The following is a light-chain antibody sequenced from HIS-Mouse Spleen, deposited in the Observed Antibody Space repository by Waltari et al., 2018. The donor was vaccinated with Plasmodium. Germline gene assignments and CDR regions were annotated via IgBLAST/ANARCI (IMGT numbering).Light chain of an antibody. J-gene: IGLJ3*02. CDR1: ALPKKY. V-gene: IGLV3-10*01. Sequence: SYELTQPPSVSVSPGQTARITCSGDALPKKYAYWYQQKSGQAPGLVIYEESKRPSGIPERFSGSSSGTMAILTISGAQVEDEADYYCYSTDSSGNHRVFGGGTKLTVL. CDR2: EES. CDR3: YSTDSSGNHRV.